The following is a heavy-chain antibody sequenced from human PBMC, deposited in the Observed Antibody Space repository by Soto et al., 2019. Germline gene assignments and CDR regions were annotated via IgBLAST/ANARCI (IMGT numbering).Heavy chain of an antibody. CDR1: GFTFSPYA. Sequence: GGSLRLSCAASGFTFSPYAMHWVRQAPGKGLEWVAVISADQKSIYYADSVKGRFTISRDNSKNTLYLQMDGLRTEDTAVYYCARDVRKLRFFDYWGQGTPVTGSS. J-gene: IGHJ4*02. CDR2: ISADQKSI. V-gene: IGHV3-30*04. D-gene: IGHD3-3*01. CDR3: ARDVRKLRFFDY.